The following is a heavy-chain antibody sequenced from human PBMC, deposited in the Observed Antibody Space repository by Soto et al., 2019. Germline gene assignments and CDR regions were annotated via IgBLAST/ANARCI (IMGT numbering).Heavy chain of an antibody. Sequence: QVQLVQSGAEVKKPGASVKVSCKASGYTFTSYAMHWVRQAPGQRLEWMGWINAGNGNTKYSQKLQGRVTITRGTSASTAYMELSSLRSEDTAVYYCARRKAVAGSFDYWGQGTLVTVSS. CDR3: ARRKAVAGSFDY. J-gene: IGHJ4*02. V-gene: IGHV1-3*01. D-gene: IGHD6-19*01. CDR1: GYTFTSYA. CDR2: INAGNGNT.